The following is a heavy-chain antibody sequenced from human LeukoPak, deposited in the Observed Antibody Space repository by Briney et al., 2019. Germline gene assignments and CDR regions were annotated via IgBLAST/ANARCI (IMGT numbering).Heavy chain of an antibody. J-gene: IGHJ5*02. Sequence: SETLSLTCTVSGGSISSYYWSWIRQPAGKGLECIGRIYTSGSTTYNPSLKSRATMSVDTSKNQFSLQLSSVTAADTAVYYCAGDWESLTGYFSVNWFDPWGQGTLVTVSS. CDR1: GGSISSYY. D-gene: IGHD3-9*01. V-gene: IGHV4-4*07. CDR2: IYTSGST. CDR3: AGDWESLTGYFSVNWFDP.